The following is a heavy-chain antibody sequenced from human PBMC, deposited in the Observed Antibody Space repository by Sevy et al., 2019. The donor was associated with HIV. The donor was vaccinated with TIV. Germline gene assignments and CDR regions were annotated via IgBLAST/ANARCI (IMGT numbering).Heavy chain of an antibody. J-gene: IGHJ4*02. CDR1: TFTFSDYY. CDR2: ISAGGSNI. Sequence: RLSCAASTFTFSDYYMTWIRQAPGKGLECVSHISAGGSNIYYADSVKGRFTISRDNAKNSLYLQMNSLRAEDTAVYYCARVRYNYGSYYFDYWGQGTPVTVSS. V-gene: IGHV3-11*01. CDR3: ARVRYNYGSYYFDY. D-gene: IGHD5-18*01.